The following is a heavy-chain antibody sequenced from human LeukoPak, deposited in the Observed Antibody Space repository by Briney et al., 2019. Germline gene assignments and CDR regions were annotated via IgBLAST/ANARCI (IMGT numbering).Heavy chain of an antibody. J-gene: IGHJ4*02. D-gene: IGHD3-10*01. CDR3: ARRDTITMVRGVTFDY. Sequence: SETLSLTCAAYGGSFSGYYWSWIRQPPGKGLEWIGEINHSGSTNYNPSLKSRVTISVDTSKNQFSLKLSSVTAADTAVYYCARRDTITMVRGVTFDYWGQGTLVTVSS. CDR2: INHSGST. CDR1: GGSFSGYY. V-gene: IGHV4-34*01.